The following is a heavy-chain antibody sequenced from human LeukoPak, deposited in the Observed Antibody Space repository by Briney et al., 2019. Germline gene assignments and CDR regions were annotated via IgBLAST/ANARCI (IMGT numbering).Heavy chain of an antibody. D-gene: IGHD3-22*01. J-gene: IGHJ4*02. Sequence: ASVNVSCKASGYTFTSYGISWVRQAPGQGLEWMGWISAYNGNTNYAQKLQGRVTMTTDTSTSTAYMELRSLRSDDTAVYYCARGYYYDSSGDLDYWGQGTLVTVSS. CDR1: GYTFTSYG. CDR2: ISAYNGNT. CDR3: ARGYYYDSSGDLDY. V-gene: IGHV1-18*01.